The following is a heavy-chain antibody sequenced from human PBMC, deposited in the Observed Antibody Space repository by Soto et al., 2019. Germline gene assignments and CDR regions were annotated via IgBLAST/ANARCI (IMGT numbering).Heavy chain of an antibody. V-gene: IGHV1-18*01. J-gene: IGHJ5*02. D-gene: IGHD2-2*01. Sequence: QVQLVQSGAEVKKPGASVKVSCKASGYTFTTYGISWVRQAPGQGLEWMGWISAYSGNTHFAQKFRGRLSMTTDTSTSTVYMELGPLTSDDTAVYYCARHAGSSCSITSCDSSLGQNWFDPWGQGTLVTVSS. CDR2: ISAYSGNT. CDR1: GYTFTTYG. CDR3: ARHAGSSCSITSCDSSLGQNWFDP.